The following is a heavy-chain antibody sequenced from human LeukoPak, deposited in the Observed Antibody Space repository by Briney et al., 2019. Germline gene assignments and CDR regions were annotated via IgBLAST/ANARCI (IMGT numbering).Heavy chain of an antibody. Sequence: ASVKVSCKASGYTFTSYAMHWVRQAPGQRLEWMGWINAGNGNTKYSQKFQGRVTITRDTSASTAYMELGSLRSEDTAVYYCARVSSGWYYFDYWGQGTLVTVSS. D-gene: IGHD6-19*01. CDR1: GYTFTSYA. CDR3: ARVSSGWYYFDY. J-gene: IGHJ4*02. V-gene: IGHV1-3*01. CDR2: INAGNGNT.